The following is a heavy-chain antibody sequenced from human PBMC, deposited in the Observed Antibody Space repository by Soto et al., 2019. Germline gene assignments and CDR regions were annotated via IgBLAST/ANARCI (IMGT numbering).Heavy chain of an antibody. CDR3: ARVWGYSYGYTGYYYYGMDV. V-gene: IGHV4-39*07. D-gene: IGHD5-18*01. Sequence: PETLSLTCTVSGGSISSSSYYWGWIRQPPGKGLEWIGNINHSGSTNYNPSLKSRVTISVDTSKNQFSLKLSSATAADTAVYYCARVWGYSYGYTGYYYYGMDVWGQGTTVTVSS. CDR1: GGSISSSSYY. CDR2: INHSGST. J-gene: IGHJ6*02.